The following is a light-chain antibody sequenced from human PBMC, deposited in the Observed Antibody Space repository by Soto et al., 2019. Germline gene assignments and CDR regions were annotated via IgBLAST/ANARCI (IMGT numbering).Light chain of an antibody. Sequence: QSVLTQPPSVSGAPGQRVTISCTGSSSNIGAGFDVQWYQQLPGTAPKLLIYGNSNRPSGVPDRFSGSKSGTSASLAITGLQAEDEADYYCQSFDNNLSGFGVFGGGTKLTVL. CDR3: QSFDNNLSGFGV. CDR2: GNS. J-gene: IGLJ3*02. V-gene: IGLV1-40*01. CDR1: SSNIGAGFD.